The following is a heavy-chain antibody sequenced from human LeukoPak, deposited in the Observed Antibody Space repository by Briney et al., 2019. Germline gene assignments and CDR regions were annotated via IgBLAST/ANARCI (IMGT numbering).Heavy chain of an antibody. CDR3: ARYYGSGSYSTPPY. CDR2: IYHSGST. V-gene: IGHV4-38-2*02. J-gene: IGHJ4*02. D-gene: IGHD3-10*01. CDR1: GYSISSGYY. Sequence: KPSETLSLTCTVSGYSISSGYYWGWIRQPPGKGLEWIGSIYHSGSTYYNPSLKSRVTISVDTSKNQFSLKLSSVTAADTAVYYCARYYGSGSYSTPPYWGQGTLVTVSS.